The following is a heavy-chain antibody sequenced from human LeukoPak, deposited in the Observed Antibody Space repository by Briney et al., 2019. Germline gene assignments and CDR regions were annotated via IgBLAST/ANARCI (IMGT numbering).Heavy chain of an antibody. CDR2: IYYSGST. J-gene: IGHJ4*02. V-gene: IGHV4-39*07. D-gene: IGHD5-18*01. Sequence: SETLSLTCTVSGGSISSSSYYWGWIRQPPGKGLEWIGSIYYSGSTYYNPSLKSRVTISVDTSKKQFSLKLSSVTAADTAVYYCASSPVDTANFDYWGQGTLVTVSS. CDR3: ASSPVDTANFDY. CDR1: GGSISSSSYY.